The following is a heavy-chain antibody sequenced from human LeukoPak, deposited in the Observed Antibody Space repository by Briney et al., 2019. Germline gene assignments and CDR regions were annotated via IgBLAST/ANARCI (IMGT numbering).Heavy chain of an antibody. V-gene: IGHV3-23*01. CDR2: ISVSGSNT. D-gene: IGHD5-18*01. CDR1: GFSFSIYV. Sequence: GGSLRLSCAASGFSFSIYVMTWVRQAPGKGLEWVSAISVSGSNTYYADSVKGRFTISRDNSKNTLYLQMNSLRAEDTAVYYCAKGDHGYPHQDYYYYGMDVWGQGTTVTVSS. CDR3: AKGDHGYPHQDYYYYGMDV. J-gene: IGHJ6*02.